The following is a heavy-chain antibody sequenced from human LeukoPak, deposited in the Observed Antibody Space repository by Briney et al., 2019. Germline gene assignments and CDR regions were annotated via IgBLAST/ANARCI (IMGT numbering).Heavy chain of an antibody. CDR3: AREIFGARAFQY. Sequence: SETLSLTCAVSGDSLYTNTWWSWVRQPPGKGLEWTGEIFHSGSTNYHPSLESRLTISMDKSKDSFSLRLTSVTAADTAVYYCAREIFGARAFQYWGQGILVTVSS. J-gene: IGHJ4*02. CDR2: IFHSGST. CDR1: GDSLYTNTW. D-gene: IGHD3-3*01. V-gene: IGHV4-4*02.